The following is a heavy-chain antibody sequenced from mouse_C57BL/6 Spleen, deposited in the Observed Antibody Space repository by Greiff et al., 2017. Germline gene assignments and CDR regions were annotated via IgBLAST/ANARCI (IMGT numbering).Heavy chain of an antibody. CDR3: ARYDYYAMDY. CDR1: GYTFTSYW. CDR2: LYPSDSDT. Sequence: VQLQQSGAELVRPGSSVKLSCKASGYTFTSYWMDWVKQRPGQGLEWIGNLYPSDSDTHYNQKFKDKATLTVAKSSSTAYMQLNSLTTKASAVYYCARYDYYAMDYWGQGTSVTVSS. V-gene: IGHV1-61*01. J-gene: IGHJ4*01.